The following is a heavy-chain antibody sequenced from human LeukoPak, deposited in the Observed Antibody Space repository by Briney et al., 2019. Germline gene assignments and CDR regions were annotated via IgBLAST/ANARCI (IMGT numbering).Heavy chain of an antibody. D-gene: IGHD2-2*02. CDR3: AKDSPPLVVVPAAIGS. Sequence: GGSLRLSCAASGFTFDDYAMHWVRQAPGKGLEWVSGISWNSGSLGYADSVKGRFTISRDNAKNSLYLQMNSLRAEDTALYYCAKDSPPLVVVPAAIGSWGQGTLVTVSS. CDR2: ISWNSGSL. V-gene: IGHV3-9*01. J-gene: IGHJ5*02. CDR1: GFTFDDYA.